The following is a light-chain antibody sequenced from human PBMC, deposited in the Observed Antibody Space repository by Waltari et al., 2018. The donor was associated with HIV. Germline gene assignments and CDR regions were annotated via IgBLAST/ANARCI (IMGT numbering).Light chain of an antibody. CDR1: SNDVGGYNY. CDR3: SSHAGSKVV. V-gene: IGLV2-8*01. J-gene: IGLJ2*01. CDR2: DVI. Sequence: QSALTQPPSASGSPGQSVTLSCTGTSNDVGGYNYVSWHQQHPGKAPKLMIYDVIKRPSGVPDRFSGSKSGNTASLTVSGLQPEDEADYYCSSHAGSKVVFGGGTRLTVL.